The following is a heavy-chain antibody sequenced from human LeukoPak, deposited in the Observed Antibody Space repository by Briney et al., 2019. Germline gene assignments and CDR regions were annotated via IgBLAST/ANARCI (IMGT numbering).Heavy chain of an antibody. CDR1: GFTFSGSA. CDR2: IRSTANGYAT. V-gene: IGHV3-73*01. Sequence: PGGSLRLSCAASGFTFSGSALHWVRQASGKGLEWVGRIRSTANGYATAYAASVKGRFTISRDDSKNTAYLQMNRLKTEDTAVYYCTRRAWGSGWGAFDIWGQGTMVTVPS. CDR3: TRRAWGSGWGAFDI. J-gene: IGHJ3*02. D-gene: IGHD6-19*01.